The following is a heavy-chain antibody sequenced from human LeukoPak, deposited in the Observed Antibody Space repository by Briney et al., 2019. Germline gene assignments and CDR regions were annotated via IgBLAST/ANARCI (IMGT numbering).Heavy chain of an antibody. Sequence: PGGSLRVSCAASGFTFSTYWMHWVRQAPGEGLVWVSRINSDDSIINYADSVKGRFTISRDNAKNTLYLQMDSLRAEDTAVYYCAKGQGGDFWSGSAYFDWGQGTLVTVSS. CDR3: AKGQGGDFWSGSAYFD. J-gene: IGHJ4*02. V-gene: IGHV3-74*01. D-gene: IGHD3-3*01. CDR2: INSDDSII. CDR1: GFTFSTYW.